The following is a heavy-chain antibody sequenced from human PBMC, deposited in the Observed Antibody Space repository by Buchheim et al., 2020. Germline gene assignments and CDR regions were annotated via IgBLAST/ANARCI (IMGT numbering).Heavy chain of an antibody. Sequence: EVQLLESGGGLVQPGGSLRLSCAASGFTFSSYAMSWVRQAPGKGLEWVSAISGSGCSTYYADSVKGRFTISRDNSKNTLYLQMNSLRAEDTAVYYCAKAEGYYDFWSGYYPFDYWGQGTL. V-gene: IGHV3-23*01. D-gene: IGHD3-3*01. CDR1: GFTFSSYA. CDR3: AKAEGYYDFWSGYYPFDY. J-gene: IGHJ4*02. CDR2: ISGSGCST.